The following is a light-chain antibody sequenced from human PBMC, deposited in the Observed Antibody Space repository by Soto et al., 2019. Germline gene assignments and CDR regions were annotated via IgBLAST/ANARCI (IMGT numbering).Light chain of an antibody. Sequence: DIQMTQSPSTLAASLGDRVTITCGAGRSISNWLAWYQQRPGIAPKLLIFDASILQSGVPSRFSGSGSGTEFTLSISRLQNDDFANHYCQQYGSFYPITFGGGTKVDIK. CDR2: DAS. J-gene: IGKJ4*01. V-gene: IGKV1-5*01. CDR3: QQYGSFYPIT. CDR1: RSISNW.